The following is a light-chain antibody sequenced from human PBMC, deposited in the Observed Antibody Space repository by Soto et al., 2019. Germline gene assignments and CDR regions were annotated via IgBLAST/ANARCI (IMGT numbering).Light chain of an antibody. CDR3: HQRQSWPRT. V-gene: IGKV3-15*01. CDR1: QSVISN. J-gene: IGKJ1*01. CDR2: GAS. Sequence: ETVMTQSPATLSVSPGERVTLSCRASQSVISNLAWYQQKPGQAPRLLIYGASTRATGLPARFSGSGSGTDFTLTISDVQPEDFAVYYCHQRQSWPRTFGQGTKVDIK.